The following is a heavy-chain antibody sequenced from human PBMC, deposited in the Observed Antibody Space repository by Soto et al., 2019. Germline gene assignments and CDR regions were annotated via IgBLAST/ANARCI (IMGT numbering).Heavy chain of an antibody. D-gene: IGHD6-13*01. Sequence: GGSLRLSCAASGFTFSSYAMRWVRQTPGKGLEWVSGISGDGSSTYYADSVKGRFTISRDNSKNTLYLQMNSLRAEDTAVYYCAKDLWVYSSSCSDFDYWGQGTLVTVSS. CDR1: GFTFSSYA. V-gene: IGHV3-23*01. J-gene: IGHJ4*02. CDR3: AKDLWVYSSSCSDFDY. CDR2: ISGDGSST.